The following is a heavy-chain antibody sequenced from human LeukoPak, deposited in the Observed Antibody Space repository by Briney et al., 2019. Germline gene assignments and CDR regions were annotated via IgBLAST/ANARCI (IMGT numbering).Heavy chain of an antibody. D-gene: IGHD3-10*01. CDR1: GYTFTGYY. CDR3: ASLRFGDPYDY. V-gene: IGHV1-2*06. CDR2: INPNSGGT. J-gene: IGHJ4*02. Sequence: ASVKVSCTASGYTFTGYYMHWVRQAPGQGLEWMGRINPNSGGTNYAQKFQGRVTMTRDTSISTAYMELSGLRSDDTAVYYCASLRFGDPYDYWGQGTLVTVSS.